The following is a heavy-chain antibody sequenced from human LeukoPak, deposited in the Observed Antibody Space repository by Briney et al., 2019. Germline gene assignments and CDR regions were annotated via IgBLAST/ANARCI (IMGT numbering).Heavy chain of an antibody. CDR1: GFTFSSYA. Sequence: GGSLRLSCAASGFTFSSYAMSWVRQAPGKGLEWVPSITPSGGDTFYTDSVKGRFTISRDNSRNTLYLQMNTLRAEDTAVYYCVKRLTAAAATYYFDSWGQGTLVTVSS. D-gene: IGHD2-2*01. V-gene: IGHV3-23*01. CDR2: ITPSGGDT. CDR3: VKRLTAAAATYYFDS. J-gene: IGHJ4*02.